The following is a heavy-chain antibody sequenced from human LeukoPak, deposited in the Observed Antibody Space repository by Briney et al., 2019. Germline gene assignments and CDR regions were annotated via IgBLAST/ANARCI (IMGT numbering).Heavy chain of an antibody. D-gene: IGHD5-18*01. CDR3: TRLHSHLGIHIDY. Sequence: SETLSLTCTVSGGSISSSSYYSGWIRQPPGKGLEWIGSIYYSGSTDYNPSLKSRVTISVDTSKNQFSLKLSSVTAADTAVYYCTRLHSHLGIHIDYWGQGTLVTVSS. V-gene: IGHV4-39*01. CDR2: IYYSGST. J-gene: IGHJ4*02. CDR1: GGSISSSSYY.